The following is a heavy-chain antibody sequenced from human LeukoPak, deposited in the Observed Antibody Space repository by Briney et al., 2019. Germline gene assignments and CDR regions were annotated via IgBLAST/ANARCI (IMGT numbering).Heavy chain of an antibody. CDR3: ARDRYCSSTSCYGGLDP. CDR1: GGSISSYH. CDR2: IYYSGST. Sequence: PSETLSLTCTVSGGSISSYHWSWIRQPPGKGLEWIGYIYYSGSTNYNPSLKSRVTISVDTSKNQFSLELSSVTAADTAVYYCARDRYCSSTSCYGGLDPWGQGTLVTVSS. V-gene: IGHV4-59*01. D-gene: IGHD2-2*01. J-gene: IGHJ5*02.